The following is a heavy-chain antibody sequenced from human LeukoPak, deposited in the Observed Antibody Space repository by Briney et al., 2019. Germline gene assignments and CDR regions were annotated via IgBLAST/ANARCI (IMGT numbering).Heavy chain of an antibody. J-gene: IGHJ4*02. CDR3: ASTTVVTGFDY. D-gene: IGHD4-23*01. Sequence: AASVKVSCKASGYTFTSYGISWVRQAPGQGLEWMGWISAYNGNTNYAQKLQGRVTMTTDTSTGTAYMELRSLRSDDTAVYYCASTTVVTGFDYWGQGTLVTVSS. V-gene: IGHV1-18*01. CDR1: GYTFTSYG. CDR2: ISAYNGNT.